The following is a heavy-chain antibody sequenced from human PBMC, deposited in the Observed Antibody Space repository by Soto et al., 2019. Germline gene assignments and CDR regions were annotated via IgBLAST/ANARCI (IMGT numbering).Heavy chain of an antibody. CDR2: VRGRDGST. D-gene: IGHD5-12*01. J-gene: IGHJ4*02. CDR3: AKGAWLDY. CDR1: GFTFTTFD. Sequence: EVQLLESGGGLVQPGASLRLSCAASGFTFTTFDMSWARQAPGKGLEWVSVVRGRDGSTSYADSLKGRFTISKDSSKNTLYLQMNSLRAEETALYYCAKGAWLDYWGQGTLVTVSS. V-gene: IGHV3-23*01.